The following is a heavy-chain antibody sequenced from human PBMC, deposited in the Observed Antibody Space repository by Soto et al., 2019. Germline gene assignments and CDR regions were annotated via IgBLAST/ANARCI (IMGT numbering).Heavy chain of an antibody. J-gene: IGHJ4*02. CDR2: IRSKTDGGTT. V-gene: IGHV3-15*01. CDR3: ATGLAEGH. D-gene: IGHD6-13*01. Sequence: EVQLVESGGGLVKPGGSLRLSCVVSGLTFSNAWMYWVRQAPGKGLEWVGRIRSKTDGGTTDYAAPVKGRFTISRDDSKTTLYLQMNSLKTEDTGVYYCATGLAEGHWGQGTLVTVSS. CDR1: GLTFSNAW.